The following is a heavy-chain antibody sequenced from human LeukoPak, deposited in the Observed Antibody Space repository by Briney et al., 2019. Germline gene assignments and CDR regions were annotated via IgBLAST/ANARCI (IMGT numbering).Heavy chain of an antibody. V-gene: IGHV1-24*01. Sequence: ASVKVSCKVSGYTLTELSMHWVRQAPGKGLEWMGGFDPEDGETIYAQKFQGRVTMTRNTSISTAYMELSSLRSEDTAVYYCARRTGDDDYWGQGTLVTVSS. CDR2: FDPEDGET. CDR3: ARRTGDDDY. D-gene: IGHD7-27*01. J-gene: IGHJ4*02. CDR1: GYTLTELS.